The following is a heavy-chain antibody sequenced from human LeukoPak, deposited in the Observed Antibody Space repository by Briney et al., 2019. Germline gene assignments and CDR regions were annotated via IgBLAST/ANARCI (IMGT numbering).Heavy chain of an antibody. D-gene: IGHD2-2*01. Sequence: GGSLRLSCVASGFILENHAMSWIRQAPGKGLEWVSGTSSNGEVKYYADSVKGRFTISRDNSKNTLYLQMNSLRAEDTAVYYCARDPLRYCSSTSCYYYYGMDVWGQGTTVTVSS. CDR2: TSSNGEVK. CDR1: GFILENHA. J-gene: IGHJ6*02. CDR3: ARDPLRYCSSTSCYYYYGMDV. V-gene: IGHV3-23*01.